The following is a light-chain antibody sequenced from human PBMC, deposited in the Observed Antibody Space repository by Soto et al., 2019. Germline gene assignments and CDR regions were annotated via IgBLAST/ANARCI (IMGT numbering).Light chain of an antibody. CDR1: QNVSNSY. CDR2: DAS. Sequence: EIVLTQSPATLSLSPGERATLSCGASQNVSNSYLAWYQQKPGLAPRLLIYDASSKAIGIPDRFSGSGSGADFTLTISSLEPEEFAVYYCQQYGTSRWTFGQGTKVEIK. J-gene: IGKJ1*01. CDR3: QQYGTSRWT. V-gene: IGKV3D-20*01.